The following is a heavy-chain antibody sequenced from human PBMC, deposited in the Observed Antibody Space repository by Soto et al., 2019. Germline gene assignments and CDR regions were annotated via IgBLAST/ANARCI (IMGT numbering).Heavy chain of an antibody. J-gene: IGHJ4*02. CDR3: ASWVPIVPVSPTDFDH. D-gene: IGHD2-8*02. CDR2: ISPDGSNR. CDR1: GFTFSTYW. Sequence: EVQLMESGGGLVQPGGSLRLSCAASGFTFSTYWMNWVRQTPGKGLRWVSRISPDGSNRGYADSVEGRFTVSRDNAKNTIYLQLHSLRAEDTAMYYCASWVPIVPVSPTDFDHWGEGTLVTVSS. V-gene: IGHV3-74*01.